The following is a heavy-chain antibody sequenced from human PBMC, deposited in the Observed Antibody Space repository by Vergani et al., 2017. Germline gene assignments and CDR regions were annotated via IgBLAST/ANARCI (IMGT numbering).Heavy chain of an antibody. CDR1: GASIRSSNYY. V-gene: IGHV4-39*01. J-gene: IGHJ5*02. CDR3: ARHSXVEWLVKLGWIDP. CDR2: IYYSGST. Sequence: QLQLQESGPGLVKPSATLTLTCSVSGASIRSSNYYWGWIRQPPGKGLELIASIYYSGSTYYNPSLKSRVTISVDTSKNQFSLKLSSVTAADTAVYFCARHSXVEWLVKLGWIDPWGQGILVTVSS. D-gene: IGHD6-19*01.